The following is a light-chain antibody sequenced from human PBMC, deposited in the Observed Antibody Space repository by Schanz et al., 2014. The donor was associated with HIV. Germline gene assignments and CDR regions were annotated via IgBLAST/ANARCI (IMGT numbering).Light chain of an antibody. J-gene: IGKJ2*01. CDR2: DAS. V-gene: IGKV3-20*01. Sequence: EIVLTQSPATLSLSPGERATLSCRASQSVSSYLAWYQQKPGQAPRLLIYDASNRATGIPDRFSGSGSGTDFTLTISRVEPEDLAVYYCQQYGSSPKTFGQGTTLEI. CDR3: QQYGSSPKT. CDR1: QSVSSY.